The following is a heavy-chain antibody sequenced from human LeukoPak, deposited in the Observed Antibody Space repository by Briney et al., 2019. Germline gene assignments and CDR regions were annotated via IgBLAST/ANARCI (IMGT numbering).Heavy chain of an antibody. CDR3: AKEQYSSSSIDFDY. CDR2: INQDGGAK. V-gene: IGHV3-7*01. D-gene: IGHD6-6*01. J-gene: IGHJ4*02. Sequence: GGSLRLSCAASGFTFSTYWMSWVRQAPGKGLEWVANINQDGGAKHYVDSVKGRFTISRDNSKNTLYLQMNSLRAEDTAVYYCAKEQYSSSSIDFDYWGQGTLVTVSS. CDR1: GFTFSTYW.